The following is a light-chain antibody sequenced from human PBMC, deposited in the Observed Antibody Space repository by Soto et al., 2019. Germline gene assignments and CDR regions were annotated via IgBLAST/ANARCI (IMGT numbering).Light chain of an antibody. J-gene: IGKJ2*01. Sequence: DIVLTQSPGTLSLSPGERATLSCRASQSISSSYLAWYQQKPGQAPRLLIHGVSTRATGIPDRFSGSGSGTDFTLTISRLEPEDFAVYYCQQYVTSPYIFGQETKLEIK. V-gene: IGKV3-20*01. CDR3: QQYVTSPYI. CDR1: QSISSSY. CDR2: GVS.